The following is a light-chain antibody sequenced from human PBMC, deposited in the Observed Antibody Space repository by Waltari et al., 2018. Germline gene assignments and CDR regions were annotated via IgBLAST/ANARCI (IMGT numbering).Light chain of an antibody. CDR2: QVS. CDR1: LTLVHKDGTTY. CDR3: MQGSHWPFN. J-gene: IGKJ3*01. V-gene: IGKV2-30*02. Sequence: DVVMTQSPLSLPVTLAQSASISCRSSLTLVHKDGTTYLNLFHQRPGQSPMRLIYQVSNRDSGVPDSFSDSRSVTDFTLKISRVEADDVGVYDCMQGSHWPFNFGPGTKVDIK.